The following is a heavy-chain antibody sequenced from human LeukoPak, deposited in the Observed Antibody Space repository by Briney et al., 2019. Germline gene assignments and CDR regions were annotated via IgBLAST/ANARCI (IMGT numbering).Heavy chain of an antibody. CDR1: GGSTSSSSYH. D-gene: IGHD3-9*01. CDR3: TRGNYDISTGYYLHFDS. V-gene: IGHV4-39*01. J-gene: IGHJ4*02. CDR2: IYYSGST. Sequence: SETLSLTCTASGGSTSSSSYHWGWIRQPPGKGLEWIGSIYYSGSTYYNPSLKSRVTISVDTSKNQFSLKLSSVTAADAAVYYCTRGNYDISTGYYLHFDSWGQGTLVTVSS.